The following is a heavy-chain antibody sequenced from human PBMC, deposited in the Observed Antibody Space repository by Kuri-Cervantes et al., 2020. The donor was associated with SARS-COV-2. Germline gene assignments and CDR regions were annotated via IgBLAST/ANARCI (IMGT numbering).Heavy chain of an antibody. CDR2: TNNRAST. CDR3: ERGVGAAVAGTLITIYYYYGMDV. CDR1: SGSFSGYY. V-gene: IGHV4-34*01. Sequence: SETLSPTCAVYSGSFSGYYWSWHRQPPGKGQEWSGETNNRASTNYNTSLKSRVTISVDTSKNQFSLKLSSVTAADTAVYSVERGVGAAVAGTLITIYYYYGMDVWGQGTTVTVSS. J-gene: IGHJ6*02. D-gene: IGHD6-19*01.